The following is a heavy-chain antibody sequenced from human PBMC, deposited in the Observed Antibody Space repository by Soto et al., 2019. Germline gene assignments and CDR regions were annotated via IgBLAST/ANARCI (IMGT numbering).Heavy chain of an antibody. CDR3: AKDDYGANDWREFDY. D-gene: IGHD4-17*01. J-gene: IGHJ4*02. CDR2: ITGSGVNT. Sequence: EVQLLESGGGLVQPGGSLRLSCVASGLTFNNYAMTWVRQAPGKGLEWVSAITGSGVNTYYADSVKGRFTISRDNSKNTLYLQMNSLSAEDTAVYYCAKDDYGANDWREFDYWGQGTLVTVSS. V-gene: IGHV3-23*01. CDR1: GLTFNNYA.